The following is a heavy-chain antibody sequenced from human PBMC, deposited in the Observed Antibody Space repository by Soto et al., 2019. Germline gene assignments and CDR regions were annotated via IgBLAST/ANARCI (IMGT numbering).Heavy chain of an antibody. CDR3: AKAGWSWMTVTTQYFDL. D-gene: IGHD4-17*01. J-gene: IGHJ2*01. CDR2: ISGSGDNT. Sequence: EVHLLESGGDLVQPGGSLRLSCAASGFTFSSYAMSWVRQTPGKGLEWVSVISGSGDNTYYADSVKGRFTISRDNSTNXXYLQMNSLRAEDTAVYYCAKAGWSWMTVTTQYFDLWGRGTLVTVSS. CDR1: GFTFSSYA. V-gene: IGHV3-23*01.